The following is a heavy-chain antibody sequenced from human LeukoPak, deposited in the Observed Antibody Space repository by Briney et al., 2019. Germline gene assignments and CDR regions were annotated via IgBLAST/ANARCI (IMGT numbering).Heavy chain of an antibody. CDR3: ATNRDGYNPTIRGAFDI. D-gene: IGHD5-24*01. CDR1: GYKFIDFG. CDR2: ISGYNGKT. J-gene: IGHJ3*02. V-gene: IGHV1-18*01. Sequence: ASVKVSCKASGYKFIDFGITWVRQAPGQGLEWMGWISGYNGKTNYAQKFQGRVTMTRDTSTSTVYMELSSLRSEDTAVYYCATNRDGYNPTIRGAFDIWGQGTMVTVSS.